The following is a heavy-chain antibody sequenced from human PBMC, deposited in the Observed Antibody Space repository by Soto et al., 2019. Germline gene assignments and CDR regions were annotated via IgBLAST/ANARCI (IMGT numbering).Heavy chain of an antibody. CDR2: FHFSGST. J-gene: IGHJ4*01. D-gene: IGHD5-18*01. V-gene: IGHV4-59*01. CDR3: ARASGYSYGYDDFFDN. CDR1: GGSINGYY. Sequence: PSETLSLTCTVSGGSINGYYWTWLRQSPTNGLEWIGYFHFSGSTKYNPSLGSRLTISADTSKNQISLTLSSVTAADTAVYYCARASGYSYGYDDFFDNWGQGTLVTVSS.